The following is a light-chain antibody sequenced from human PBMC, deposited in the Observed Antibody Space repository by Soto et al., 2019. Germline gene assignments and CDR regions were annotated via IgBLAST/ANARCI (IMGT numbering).Light chain of an antibody. V-gene: IGKV3-20*01. CDR2: GAS. Sequence: EIVFTQSPGTLSLSPGERATLSCRASQSVSSSYLAWYQQKPGQAPRLLIYGASSRATGIPDRFSGSGSGTDFTLTISRLEPEEFAVYYCQQYGSSPLTFGRGTKVDIK. CDR3: QQYGSSPLT. J-gene: IGKJ4*01. CDR1: QSVSSSY.